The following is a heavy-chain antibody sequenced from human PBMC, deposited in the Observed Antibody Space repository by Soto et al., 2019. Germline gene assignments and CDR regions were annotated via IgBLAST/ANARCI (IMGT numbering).Heavy chain of an antibody. Sequence: SGTRSLTWKVSGSYMRNYDWNWIRQPPGRGLEWIGYVYHSGSTNYNPSLKSRVSMSVDVSRNHFSLTLHSVTAADTAVYFCTSSYSTSSSPDYWGQGTLVTV. CDR2: VYHSGST. CDR1: GSYMRNYD. D-gene: IGHD6-6*01. CDR3: TSSYSTSSSPDY. J-gene: IGHJ4*02. V-gene: IGHV4-59*01.